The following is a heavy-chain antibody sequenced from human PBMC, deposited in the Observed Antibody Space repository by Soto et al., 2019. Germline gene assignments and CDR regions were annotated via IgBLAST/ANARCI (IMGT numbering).Heavy chain of an antibody. Sequence: SETLALTCTVSGGSMSHYHWCWIRQSPGKGLEFIGYTHDSGIINYNPSLMSRVAISLDTSKNQFSLKLTSVTAADTALYYCARTGYGDHFDYWGRGTLVTVSS. CDR3: ARTGYGDHFDY. D-gene: IGHD5-18*01. V-gene: IGHV4-59*01. J-gene: IGHJ4*02. CDR2: THDSGII. CDR1: GGSMSHYH.